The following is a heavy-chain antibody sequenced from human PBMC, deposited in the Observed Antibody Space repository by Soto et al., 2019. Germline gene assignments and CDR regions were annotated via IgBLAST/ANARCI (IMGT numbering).Heavy chain of an antibody. D-gene: IGHD2-15*01. V-gene: IGHV1-69*13. CDR2: IIPIFGTA. J-gene: IGHJ6*02. CDR1: GGTFGSYA. Sequence: SVKVSCKASGGTFGSYAISWVRQAPGQGLEWMGGIIPIFGTANYAQKFQGRVTSTADESTRTAYMELSSLRSEDTAVYYCARAKEGYCSGGSCYGTYYYGMDVWGQGTTVTVSS. CDR3: ARAKEGYCSGGSCYGTYYYGMDV.